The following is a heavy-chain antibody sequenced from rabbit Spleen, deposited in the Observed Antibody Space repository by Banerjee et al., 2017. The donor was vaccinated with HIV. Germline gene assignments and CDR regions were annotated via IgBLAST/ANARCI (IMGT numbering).Heavy chain of an antibody. CDR2: INASTGKP. CDR1: GVSLNDKDV. J-gene: IGHJ4*01. CDR3: ARNAYNYAYGGDPYSGFRL. Sequence: QEQLVESGGGLVKPEGSLKLSCKASGVSLNDKDVMCWVRQAPGKGLEWIACINASTGKPVSATWASGRFTIPRTSSTTVTLRMTSLTAADTATYFCARNAYNYAYGGDPYSGFRLWGQGTLVTVS. V-gene: IGHV1S45*01. D-gene: IGHD6-1*01.